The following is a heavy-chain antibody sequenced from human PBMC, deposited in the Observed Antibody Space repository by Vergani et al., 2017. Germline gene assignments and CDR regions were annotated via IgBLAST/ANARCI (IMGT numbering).Heavy chain of an antibody. V-gene: IGHV3-30*02. CDR3: AKDLGRYCSSTSCYNGMDV. D-gene: IGHD2-2*02. Sequence: QVQLVESGGGVVQPGRSLRLSCAASGFTFSSYAMHWVRQAPGKGLEWVAVIRYDGSNKYYADSVKGRFTISRDNSKNTLYLQMNSLRAEDTAVYYCAKDLGRYCSSTSCYNGMDVWGQGTTVTVSS. CDR2: IRYDGSNK. CDR1: GFTFSSYA. J-gene: IGHJ6*02.